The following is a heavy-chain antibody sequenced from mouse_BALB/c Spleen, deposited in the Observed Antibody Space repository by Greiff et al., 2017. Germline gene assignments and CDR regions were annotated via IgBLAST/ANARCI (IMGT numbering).Heavy chain of an antibody. V-gene: IGHV7-3*02. Sequence: EVKVEESGGGLVQPGGSLRLSCATSGFTFTDYYMSWVRQPPGKALEWLGFIRNKANGYTTEYSASVKGRFTISRDNSQSILYLQMNTLRAEDSATYYCARDNYGAYWGQGTLVTVSA. J-gene: IGHJ3*01. CDR2: IRNKANGYTT. CDR3: ARDNYGAY. D-gene: IGHD1-1*01. CDR1: GFTFTDYY.